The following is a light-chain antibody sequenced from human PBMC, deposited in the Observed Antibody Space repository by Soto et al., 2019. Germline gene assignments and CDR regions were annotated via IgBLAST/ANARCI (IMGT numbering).Light chain of an antibody. CDR3: QQYSDLPMT. CDR2: DAS. CDR1: QGVSSY. Sequence: EILLTQSPATLSLSPGERATLSCRASQGVSSYLAWYQQKPGQAPRLLIYDASNRATGIPARFSGSGSGTDFTLTISRLEPEDFAVYFCQQYSDLPMTFGQGTRLEIK. J-gene: IGKJ5*01. V-gene: IGKV3-11*01.